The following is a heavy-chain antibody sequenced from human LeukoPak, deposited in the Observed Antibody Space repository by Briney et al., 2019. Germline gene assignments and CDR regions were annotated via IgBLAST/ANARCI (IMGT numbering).Heavy chain of an antibody. CDR3: ARPHSSSWYTLDY. V-gene: IGHV5-51*01. D-gene: IGHD6-13*01. CDR2: IYPGDSDT. Sequence: SGESLKISFQGSGYSFTSYWIGWVRQMPGKGLEWMGIIYPGDSDTRYSPSFQGQVTISADKSISTAYLQWSSLKASDTAMYYCARPHSSSWYTLDYWGQGTLVTVSS. J-gene: IGHJ4*02. CDR1: GYSFTSYW.